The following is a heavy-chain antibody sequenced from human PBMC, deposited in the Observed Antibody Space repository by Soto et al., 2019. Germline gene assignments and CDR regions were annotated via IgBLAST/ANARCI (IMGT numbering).Heavy chain of an antibody. CDR3: ARERGSSWSLYYYYGMDV. CDR1: GGTFSSYA. CDR2: IIPIFGTA. J-gene: IGHJ6*02. Sequence: SVKVSCKASGGTFSSYAISWVRQAPGQGLEWMGGIIPIFGTANYAQKFQGRVTITADESTSTAYMELSSLRSEDTAVYYCARERGSSWSLYYYYGMDVWGQGTTVTVSS. D-gene: IGHD6-13*01. V-gene: IGHV1-69*13.